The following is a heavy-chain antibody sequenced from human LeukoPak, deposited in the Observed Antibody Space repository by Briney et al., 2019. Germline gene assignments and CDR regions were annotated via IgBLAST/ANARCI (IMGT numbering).Heavy chain of an antibody. Sequence: ASVKVSCKASGYSLTTYYMHWVRQAPGQGLEWMGIINPSGGSTSYAQKFQGRVTMTRDTSTRTVYMELSSLGSEDTAVYYCARGGQYYDFWSGSINYYFDYWGQGTLVTVSS. CDR1: GYSLTTYY. CDR2: INPSGGST. V-gene: IGHV1-46*01. CDR3: ARGGQYYDFWSGSINYYFDY. D-gene: IGHD3-3*01. J-gene: IGHJ4*02.